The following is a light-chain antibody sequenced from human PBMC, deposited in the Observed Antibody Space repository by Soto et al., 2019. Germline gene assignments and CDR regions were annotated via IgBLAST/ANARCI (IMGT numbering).Light chain of an antibody. Sequence: QSVLTQPPSVSGAPGQRVTISCTGSASNFGAGYDVHWYQQIPGTAPKLLIFETKSRPSGVSNRFSGSKSGNTASLTISGLQAEDEADYYCSSYTSSSTLVFGGGTKLTVL. CDR2: ETK. V-gene: IGLV1-40*01. CDR3: SSYTSSSTLV. J-gene: IGLJ2*01. CDR1: ASNFGAGYD.